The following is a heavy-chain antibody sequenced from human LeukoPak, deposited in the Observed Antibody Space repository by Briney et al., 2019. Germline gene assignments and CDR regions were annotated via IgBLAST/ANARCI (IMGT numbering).Heavy chain of an antibody. Sequence: GGSLRLSCAASGFTVSSNYMNWVRQAPGKGLEWVSVIYSGGSTYYADSVKGRFTITRDNSKNTLFLQMNSLRAEDTAVYYCARGGSGSYYYYGMDVWGQGTTVTVSS. CDR1: GFTVSSNY. CDR2: IYSGGST. J-gene: IGHJ6*02. V-gene: IGHV3-53*01. CDR3: ARGGSGSYYYYGMDV. D-gene: IGHD3-10*01.